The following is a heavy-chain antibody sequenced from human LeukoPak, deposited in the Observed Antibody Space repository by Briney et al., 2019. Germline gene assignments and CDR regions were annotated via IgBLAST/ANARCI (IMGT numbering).Heavy chain of an antibody. J-gene: IGHJ5*02. D-gene: IGHD2-2*02. V-gene: IGHV4-34*01. CDR3: ARGIVVVPAAIFRPPNWFDP. CDR2: INHSGST. Sequence: SETLSLTCAVYGGSFSGYYWSWIRQPPGKGLEWIGEINHSGSTNYNPSLKSRVTISVDTSKNQFSLKLSSVTAADTAVYYCARGIVVVPAAIFRPPNWFDPWGQGTLVTVSS. CDR1: GGSFSGYY.